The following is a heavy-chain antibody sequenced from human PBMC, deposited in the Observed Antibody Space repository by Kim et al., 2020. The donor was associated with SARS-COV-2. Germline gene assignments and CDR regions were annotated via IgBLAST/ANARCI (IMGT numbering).Heavy chain of an antibody. CDR3: AKQTYRSYGMDV. CDR1: EFTFSNYW. CDR2: INSDGSTT. D-gene: IGHD1-26*01. V-gene: IGHV3-74*01. Sequence: GGSLRLSCAASEFTFSNYWMHWVRQAPGKGLVWVSRINSDGSTTNYADSVKGRFAVSRDNAKNTLYLQMHSLRAEDTAVYYCAKQTYRSYGMDVGGQGTT. J-gene: IGHJ6*02.